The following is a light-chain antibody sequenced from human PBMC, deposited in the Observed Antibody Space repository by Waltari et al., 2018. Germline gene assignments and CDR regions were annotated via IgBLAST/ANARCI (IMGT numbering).Light chain of an antibody. Sequence: DIQMTQSPSTPSASAGDRVTITCRASQSIVSWVAWYQQKPGKAPKLLIDKASSLQSGVPSTFSGSGSGTDFTLTISSLQPDDVATYYCQQYFSGCTFGQGTNLEIK. V-gene: IGKV1-5*03. J-gene: IGKJ2*02. CDR2: KAS. CDR3: QQYFSGCT. CDR1: QSIVSW.